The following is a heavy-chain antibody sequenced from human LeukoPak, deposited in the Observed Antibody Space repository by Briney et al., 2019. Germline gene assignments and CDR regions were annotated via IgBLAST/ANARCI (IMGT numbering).Heavy chain of an antibody. D-gene: IGHD5-12*01. J-gene: IGHJ4*02. V-gene: IGHV3-11*05. CDR3: ARDGMGGYDYFDY. CDR1: GFTFSDFY. Sequence: AGGFLRLSRSAPGFTFSDFYMTRVRPAPGKGLEVVLYISSSNIDTHYADSVKGRFTVSRDNAKNSLYLQMNSLRAEDTAVYYCARDGMGGYDYFDYWGQGTLVTVSS. CDR2: ISSSNIDT.